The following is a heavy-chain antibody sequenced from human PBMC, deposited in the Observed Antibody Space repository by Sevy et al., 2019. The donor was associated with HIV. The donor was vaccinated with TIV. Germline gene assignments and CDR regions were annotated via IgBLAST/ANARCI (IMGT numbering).Heavy chain of an antibody. CDR3: ARPGISSGYLYYFDY. CDR1: GFTFSSYV. CDR2: ISYDGSNK. Sequence: GGYLRLSCAASGFTFSSYVMHWVRQAPGKGLEWVAVISYDGSNKYYADSVKGRFTISRNNSKNTLYLQMNSLRAEDSAVYYCARPGISSGYLYYFDYWGQGTLVPVSS. V-gene: IGHV3-30*04. J-gene: IGHJ4*02. D-gene: IGHD3-22*01.